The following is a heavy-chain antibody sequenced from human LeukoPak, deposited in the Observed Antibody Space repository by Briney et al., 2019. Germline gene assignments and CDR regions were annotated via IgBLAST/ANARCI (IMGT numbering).Heavy chain of an antibody. J-gene: IGHJ4*02. V-gene: IGHV4-59*01. CDR3: ARASYSVDY. D-gene: IGHD1-26*01. Sequence: SETLSLTCTVSGGSISIYYWSWIRQPPGKGLEWIGYIYYSGSTNYNPSLKSRVTISVDRSKNQFSLKLSSVTAADTAVYYCARASYSVDYWGQGTLVTVSS. CDR2: IYYSGST. CDR1: GGSISIYY.